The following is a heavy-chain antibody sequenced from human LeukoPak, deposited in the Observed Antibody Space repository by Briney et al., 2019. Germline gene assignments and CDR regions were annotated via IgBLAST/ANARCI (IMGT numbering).Heavy chain of an antibody. Sequence: GGSLRLSCAASGFTFSSYSMNWVRQAPGKGLEWVSSISSSSSYIYYADSVKGRFTISRDNAKNSVYLQMNSLRVEDTAVYYCARGTLERGPGYYYYYMDVWGKGTTVTVSS. CDR2: ISSSSSYI. D-gene: IGHD1-1*01. CDR3: ARGTLERGPGYYYYYMDV. J-gene: IGHJ6*03. V-gene: IGHV3-21*01. CDR1: GFTFSSYS.